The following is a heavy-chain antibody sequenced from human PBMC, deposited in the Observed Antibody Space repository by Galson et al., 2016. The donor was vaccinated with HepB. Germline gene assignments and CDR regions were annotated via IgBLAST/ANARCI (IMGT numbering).Heavy chain of an antibody. CDR2: INGAGTIT. D-gene: IGHD1-14*01. Sequence: SLRLSCAASGFIFSNYWMHWVRQGPGKEPVWVARINGAGTITRFADSVKGRFRISRDNAKDTLYLEMNRLAAEDTAGYFCAKVPDFYPRNHYWYFDLWGRGTLVTVSS. CDR3: AKVPDFYPRNHYWYFDL. CDR1: GFIFSNYW. V-gene: IGHV3-74*01. J-gene: IGHJ2*01.